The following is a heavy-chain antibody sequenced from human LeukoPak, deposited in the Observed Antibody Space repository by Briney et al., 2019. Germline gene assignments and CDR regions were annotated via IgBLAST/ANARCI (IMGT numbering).Heavy chain of an antibody. V-gene: IGHV1-2*02. CDR3: VRGSQAGCSGGSYETSDH. Sequence: ASVNVSREASRYTFTGYYMHWVRQAPGQGLEWMGWINPNSGGTKFPQKFQDRVTMTRDTSISTAYMELSSLTSDDTAVYYCVRGSQAGCSGGSYETSDHWGQGTLVTVSS. D-gene: IGHD2-15*01. CDR1: RYTFTGYY. J-gene: IGHJ4*02. CDR2: INPNSGGT.